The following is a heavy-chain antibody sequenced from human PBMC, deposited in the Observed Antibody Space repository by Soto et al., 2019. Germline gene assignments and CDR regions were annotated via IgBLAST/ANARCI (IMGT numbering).Heavy chain of an antibody. Sequence: QVQLQESGPGLVTPSETLSLTCTVSGGSITNRFWAWIRQAPGKGLEWIGYIHSSGSTNYNPSLMSRVTISVDTSKNQFSLKLKSVAAADTAVYYCARYQSLVADYWGQGTLVSVSS. CDR3: ARYQSLVADY. J-gene: IGHJ4*02. CDR1: GGSITNRF. V-gene: IGHV4-59*11. D-gene: IGHD2-8*02. CDR2: IHSSGST.